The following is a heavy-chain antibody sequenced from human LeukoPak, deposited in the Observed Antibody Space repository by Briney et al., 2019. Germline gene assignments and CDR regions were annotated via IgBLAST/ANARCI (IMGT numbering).Heavy chain of an antibody. CDR3: ALTRSSSWYDAFDI. CDR2: IIPIFGTA. J-gene: IGHJ3*02. V-gene: IGHV1-69*05. CDR1: GGTFSSYA. Sequence: SVKVSCKASGGTFSSYAISWVRQAPGQGLEWMGGIIPIFGTANYAQKFQGRVTITTDESTSTAYMELSSLRSEDTAVYYCALTRSSSWYDAFDIWGQGIMVTVSS. D-gene: IGHD6-13*01.